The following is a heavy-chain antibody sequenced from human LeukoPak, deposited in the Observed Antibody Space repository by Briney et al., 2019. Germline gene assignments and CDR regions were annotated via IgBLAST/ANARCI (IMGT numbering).Heavy chain of an antibody. CDR3: ARNRAPSLGYSSSGGNWFDP. J-gene: IGHJ5*02. V-gene: IGHV5-51*01. CDR1: GYSFTSYW. D-gene: IGHD6-13*01. CDR2: IYPGDSDT. Sequence: GESLKISCKGSGYSFTSYWIGWVRQMPGKGLEWMGIIYPGDSDTRYSPPFQGQVTISADKSISTAYLQWSSLKASDTAMYYCARNRAPSLGYSSSGGNWFDPWGQGTLVTVSS.